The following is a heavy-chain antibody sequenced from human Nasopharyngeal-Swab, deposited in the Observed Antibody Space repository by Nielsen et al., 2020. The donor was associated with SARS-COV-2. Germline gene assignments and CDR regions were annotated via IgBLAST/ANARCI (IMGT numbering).Heavy chain of an antibody. CDR2: ISWNSGSI. V-gene: IGHV3-9*01. CDR3: AKDMRIAAAFDY. Sequence: PGKGLEWVSGISWNSGSIGYADSVKGRFTISRDNAKNSLYLQMNSLRAKDTALYYCAKDMRIAAAFDYWGQGTPVTVSS. J-gene: IGHJ4*02. D-gene: IGHD6-13*01.